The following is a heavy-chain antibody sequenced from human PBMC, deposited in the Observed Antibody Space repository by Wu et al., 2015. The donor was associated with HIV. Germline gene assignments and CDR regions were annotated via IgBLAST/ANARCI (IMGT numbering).Heavy chain of an antibody. CDR1: GGTFSSYA. Sequence: QVQLVQSGAEVKKPGSSVKVSCKASGGTFSSYAISWVRQAPGQGLEWMGGIIPIFGTANYAQKFQGRVTITTDESTSTAYMELSSLRSEDTAVYYCARAEYYYDSSGYYPYPGWFDPWGRGNPSVTVSS. J-gene: IGHJ5*02. CDR2: IIPIFGTA. CDR3: ARAEYYYDSSGYYPYPGWFDP. D-gene: IGHD3-22*01. V-gene: IGHV1-69*05.